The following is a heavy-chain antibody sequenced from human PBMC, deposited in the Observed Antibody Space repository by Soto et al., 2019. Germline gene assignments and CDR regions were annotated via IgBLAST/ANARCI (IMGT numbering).Heavy chain of an antibody. CDR2: IYYRGNA. CDR1: DDSINSDKYY. CDR3: ARLEGLATISYYFDF. D-gene: IGHD3-9*01. Sequence: SETLSLTCSVSDDSINSDKYYWGWIRQPPGKGLEWIGSIYYRGNAYYKPSLQTRVTISLDKSKNQFSLKLNSVTAAVLAVYFCARLEGLATISYYFDFWGPGALVTVSS. V-gene: IGHV4-39*01. J-gene: IGHJ4*02.